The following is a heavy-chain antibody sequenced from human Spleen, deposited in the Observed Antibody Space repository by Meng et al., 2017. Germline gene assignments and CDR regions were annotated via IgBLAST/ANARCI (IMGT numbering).Heavy chain of an antibody. J-gene: IGHJ6*02. CDR2: IRSKAYGGTT. Sequence: GESLKISCRTSGFTFTSYGMGWVRQAPGKGLEWVGFIRSKAYGGTTEYAASVKGRFTISRDDSKSIAYLQMNSLKTEDTAVYYCTRDPGYCGGDCASRYYYYGMDVWGQGTTVTVSS. D-gene: IGHD2-21*02. V-gene: IGHV3-49*04. CDR3: TRDPGYCGGDCASRYYYYGMDV. CDR1: GFTFTSYG.